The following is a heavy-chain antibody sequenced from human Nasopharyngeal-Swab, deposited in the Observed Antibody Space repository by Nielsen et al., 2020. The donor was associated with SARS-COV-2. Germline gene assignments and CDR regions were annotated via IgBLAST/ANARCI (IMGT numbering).Heavy chain of an antibody. CDR2: INPNSGGT. Sequence: ASVKVSCKASGYTFTGYYMHWVRQAPGQGLEWMGWINPNSGGTNYAQKFQGRVTMTRDTSISTAYMELSRLRSDDTAVYYCAREDWKGFWDGVVISDAFDIWGQGTMVTVPS. CDR3: AREDWKGFWDGVVISDAFDI. J-gene: IGHJ3*02. V-gene: IGHV1-2*02. CDR1: GYTFTGYY. D-gene: IGHD3-3*01.